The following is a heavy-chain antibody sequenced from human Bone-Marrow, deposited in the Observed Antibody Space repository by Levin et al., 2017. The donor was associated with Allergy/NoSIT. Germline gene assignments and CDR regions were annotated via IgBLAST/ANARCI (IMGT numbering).Heavy chain of an antibody. J-gene: IGHJ3*01. CDR1: GFSFTNYW. Sequence: TGGSLRLSCKTSGFSFTNYWIAWVRQMPGKGLEWMGSVYPGDSDTRYSPSFQGQVTISADKSINTAYVQWSSLKPSDTAIYYCARRTGRGYRPLSWTFTFWGQGTMVRVSS. CDR3: ARRTGRGYRPLSWTFTF. CDR2: VYPGDSDT. V-gene: IGHV5-51*01. D-gene: IGHD3/OR15-3a*01.